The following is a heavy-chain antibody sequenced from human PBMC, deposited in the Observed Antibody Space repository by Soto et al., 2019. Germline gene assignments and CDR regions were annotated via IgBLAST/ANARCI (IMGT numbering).Heavy chain of an antibody. CDR2: ISHDGGAT. V-gene: IGHV3-30*18. Sequence: ESGGGVVQSGRSLRLSCAASVFTFSTSGMHWIRQAPGKGLEWVAMISHDGGATYYVDSVKGRFTISRDTDKNTLHLQMDSLRPEDTATYYCAKDWGSSGWYNWFDPWGQGTLVTVSS. J-gene: IGHJ5*02. CDR1: VFTFSTSG. D-gene: IGHD6-13*01. CDR3: AKDWGSSGWYNWFDP.